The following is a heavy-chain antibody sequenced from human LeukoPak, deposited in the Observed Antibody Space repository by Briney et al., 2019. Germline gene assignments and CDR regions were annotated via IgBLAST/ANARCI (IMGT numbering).Heavy chain of an antibody. D-gene: IGHD1-26*01. J-gene: IGHJ4*02. CDR3: ARASGSSGSYTSSLYYFDY. CDR1: GGSISSYY. CDR2: IYYSGST. V-gene: IGHV4-59*01. Sequence: SETLSLTCTVSGGSISSYYWSWIRQPPGKGLEWIGYIYYSGSTNYNPSLKSRVTISVDTSKNQFSLKLSSVTAADTAVYYCARASGSSGSYTSSLYYFDYWGQGTLVTVSS.